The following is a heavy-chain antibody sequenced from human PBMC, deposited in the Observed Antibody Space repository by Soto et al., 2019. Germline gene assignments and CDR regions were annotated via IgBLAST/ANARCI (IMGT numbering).Heavy chain of an antibody. Sequence: GGSLRLSCAASGFTFSSYEMNWVRQAPGKGLEWVSYISSSGSTRYYADSVKGRFTISRDNAKNSLYLQMNSLRAEDTAVYYCARVGGMATIDYWGQGTLVTVSS. CDR3: ARVGGMATIDY. CDR2: ISSSGSTR. D-gene: IGHD5-12*01. J-gene: IGHJ4*02. V-gene: IGHV3-48*03. CDR1: GFTFSSYE.